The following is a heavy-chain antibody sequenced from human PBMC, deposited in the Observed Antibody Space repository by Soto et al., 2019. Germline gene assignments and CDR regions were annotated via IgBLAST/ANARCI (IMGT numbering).Heavy chain of an antibody. Sequence: GGSLRLSCTASGFTFGDYAMSWFRQAPGKGLEWVGFIRSKAYGGTTEYAASVKGRFTISRDDSKSIAYLQMNSLKTEDTAVYYCTRGVHDYIWGSYRYTVIPLYFDYWGQGTLVTVSS. CDR2: IRSKAYGGTT. J-gene: IGHJ4*02. D-gene: IGHD3-16*02. V-gene: IGHV3-49*03. CDR1: GFTFGDYA. CDR3: TRGVHDYIWGSYRYTVIPLYFDY.